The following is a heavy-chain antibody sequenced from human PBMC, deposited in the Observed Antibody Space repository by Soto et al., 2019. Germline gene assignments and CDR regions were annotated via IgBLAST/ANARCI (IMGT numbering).Heavy chain of an antibody. Sequence: PSETLSLTCTVSGGSVISGSYYFICIRQPPGKGLEWIGYIYYSGSTNYNPSLKSRVTISVDTSKNQFSLKLSSVTAADTAVYYCARRAYYDSSGYFDYWGQGTLVTVSS. CDR2: IYYSGST. CDR1: GGSVISGSYY. J-gene: IGHJ4*02. CDR3: ARRAYYDSSGYFDY. V-gene: IGHV4-61*01. D-gene: IGHD3-22*01.